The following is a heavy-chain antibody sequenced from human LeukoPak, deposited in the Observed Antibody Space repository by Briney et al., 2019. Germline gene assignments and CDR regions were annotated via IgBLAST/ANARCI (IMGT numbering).Heavy chain of an antibody. CDR3: ARAHPLGYCSSTSCSLYYFDY. D-gene: IGHD2-2*01. J-gene: IGHJ4*02. CDR2: MNPNSGNT. Sequence: GASVKVSCKASGYTFTSYDINWVRQATGQGLEWMGCMNPNSGNTGYAQKFQGRVTMTRNTSISTAYMELSSLRSEDTAVYYCARAHPLGYCSSTSCSLYYFDYWGQGTLVTVSS. CDR1: GYTFTSYD. V-gene: IGHV1-8*01.